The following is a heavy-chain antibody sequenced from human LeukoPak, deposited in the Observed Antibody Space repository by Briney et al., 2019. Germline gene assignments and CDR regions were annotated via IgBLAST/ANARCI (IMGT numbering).Heavy chain of an antibody. CDR1: GFTFSSYA. D-gene: IGHD3-3*01. V-gene: IGHV3-23*01. CDR2: ISGSGGST. CDR3: AKDRDDLWSGYSLDAFDI. Sequence: GGSLRLSCGASGFTFSSYAMSWVRQAPGKGLEWVSAISGSGGSTYYADSVKGRFTISRDNSKNTLYLQMNSLRAEDTAVYYCAKDRDDLWSGYSLDAFDIWGQGTMVTVSS. J-gene: IGHJ3*02.